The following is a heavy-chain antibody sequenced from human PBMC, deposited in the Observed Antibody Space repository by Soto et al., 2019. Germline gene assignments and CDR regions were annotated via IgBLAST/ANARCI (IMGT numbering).Heavy chain of an antibody. V-gene: IGHV3-23*01. Sequence: GGSVRLSCAASGFTFSSYAMSWVRQAPGKGLEWVSAISGSGGSTYYADSVKGRFTISRDNSKNTLYLQMNSLRAEDTAVYYCATGTAQRGPIDYWGQGTLVTVSS. CDR1: GFTFSSYA. CDR3: ATGTAQRGPIDY. D-gene: IGHD1-26*01. J-gene: IGHJ4*02. CDR2: ISGSGGST.